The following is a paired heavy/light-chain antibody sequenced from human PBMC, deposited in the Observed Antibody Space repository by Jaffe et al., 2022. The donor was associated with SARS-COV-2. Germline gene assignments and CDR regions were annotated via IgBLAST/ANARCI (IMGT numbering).Light chain of an antibody. J-gene: IGKJ2*01. CDR3: QQSYITPRT. Sequence: DIHMAQSPSSLSASVGDRVTITCRASQSVGTYLNWYQQKPGKAPKLLIYASSSLQSGVPSRFSGSGSGTGFTLTISSLQPEDFATYYCQQSYITPRTFGQGTKLEIK. CDR2: ASS. CDR1: QSVGTY. V-gene: IGKV1-39*01.
Heavy chain of an antibody. CDR1: RGSFSGYS. CDR3: ARGQQYYDFFSGSAPLRHSQQAYFDF. CDR2: INHSGNT. D-gene: IGHD3-3*01. V-gene: IGHV4-34*01. Sequence: QVQLQQWGAGLLKPSETLSLSCAVYRGSFSGYSWAWIRQSPGKGLEWIGEINHSGNTYYNPSLKSRVTISVDKSNNQFSLRMNSVTAADTAVFYCARGQQYYDFFSGSAPLRHSQQAYFDFWGQGTLVTVSS. J-gene: IGHJ4*02.